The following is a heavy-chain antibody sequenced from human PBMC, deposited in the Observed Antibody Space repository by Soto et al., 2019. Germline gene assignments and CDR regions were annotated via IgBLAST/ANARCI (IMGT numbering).Heavy chain of an antibody. V-gene: IGHV1-69*06. J-gene: IGHJ6*02. CDR2: IIPLFGTA. CDR3: ATDKVTYYAMLTGEYPDVYYSYYYGMDV. D-gene: IGHD3-9*01. CDR1: GGTFSSYP. Sequence: QVQLVQAGAEVKKPGSSVKVSCKASGGTFSSYPISWLRPAPGQGLDWVGGIIPLFGTANYAQKFQGRVTITADKATSKAYMELSNLRSEDTAVYYCATDKVTYYAMLTGEYPDVYYSYYYGMDVWGQGTSVTVSS.